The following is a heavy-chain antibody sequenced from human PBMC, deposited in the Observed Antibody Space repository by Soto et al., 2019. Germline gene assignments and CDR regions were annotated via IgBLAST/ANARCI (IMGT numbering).Heavy chain of an antibody. Sequence: GGSLRLSCAASGFTFSTYAMSWVRQAPGKGLEWVSTTSGSGGSTYYADSVKGRFTISRDNSKNTLFLQVNSLRGEDTAVYYCTKDRRGDYLSSEIDYWGQGALVTVS. CDR3: TKDRRGDYLSSEIDY. J-gene: IGHJ4*02. CDR1: GFTFSTYA. V-gene: IGHV3-23*01. D-gene: IGHD3-16*01. CDR2: TSGSGGST.